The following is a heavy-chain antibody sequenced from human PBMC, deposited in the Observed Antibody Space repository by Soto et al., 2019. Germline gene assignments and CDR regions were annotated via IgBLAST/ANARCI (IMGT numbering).Heavy chain of an antibody. CDR3: ARANVGPPGGGSWTMPFDF. J-gene: IGHJ4*02. CDR1: GGSVSTYY. CDR2: IYTGGST. V-gene: IGHV4-4*07. D-gene: IGHD2-15*01. Sequence: QVQLQESGPGLVKPSETLSLTCSVSGGSVSTYYWSWFRQPAGKGLEWIGRIYTGGSTNYNPSLKSRVTLSVDTSKNQVSLRLTSVTAADTAVYYCARANVGPPGGGSWTMPFDFWGQGTLVTVAS.